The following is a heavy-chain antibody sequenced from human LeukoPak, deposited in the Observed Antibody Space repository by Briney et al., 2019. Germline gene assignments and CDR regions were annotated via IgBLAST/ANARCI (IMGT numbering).Heavy chain of an antibody. CDR2: ISDSGGST. CDR1: GITLSNYG. J-gene: IGHJ4*02. Sequence: GRSLRLSCAVSGITLSNYGMSWVRQAPGKGLEWVAGISDSGGSTNYADSVKGRFTISRDNPKNTLYLQMNSLRAEDTAVYFCAKRGVVIRVILVGFHKEAYYFDSWGQGALVTVSS. V-gene: IGHV3-23*01. CDR3: AKRGVVIRVILVGFHKEAYYFDS. D-gene: IGHD3-22*01.